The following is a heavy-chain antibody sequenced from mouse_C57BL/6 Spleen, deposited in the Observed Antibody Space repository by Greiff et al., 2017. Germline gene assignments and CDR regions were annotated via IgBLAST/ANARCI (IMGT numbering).Heavy chain of an antibody. D-gene: IGHD4-1*02. V-gene: IGHV1-69*01. CDR1: GYTFTSYW. CDR2: IDPSDSYT. Sequence: VQLQQPGAELVMPGASVKLSCKASGYTFTSYWMHWVKQRPGQGLEWIGEIDPSDSYTNYNQKFKGKSTLTVDKSSSTAYMQLSSLTSDDSAVYYCARAFNWDDYWGQGTTLTVSS. J-gene: IGHJ2*01. CDR3: ARAFNWDDY.